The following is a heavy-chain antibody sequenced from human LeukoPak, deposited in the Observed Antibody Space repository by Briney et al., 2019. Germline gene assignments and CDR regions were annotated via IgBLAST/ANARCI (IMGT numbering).Heavy chain of an antibody. CDR1: GGSISSYY. J-gene: IGHJ4*02. D-gene: IGHD4-17*01. CDR3: ARRGTVTTVDY. CDR2: IYYSGST. Sequence: SETLSLTCTVSGGSISSYYWSWIRQPPGKGLEWIGYIYYSGSTNYNPSLKSRVTIPVDTSKNQFSLKLSSVTAADTAVYYCARRGTVTTVDYWGQGTLVTVSS. V-gene: IGHV4-59*12.